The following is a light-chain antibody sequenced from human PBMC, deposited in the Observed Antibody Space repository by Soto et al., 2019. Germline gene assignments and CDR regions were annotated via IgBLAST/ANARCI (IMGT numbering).Light chain of an antibody. CDR1: QSASSTY. V-gene: IGKV3-20*01. CDR3: QQFGSSPYP. CDR2: GAS. Sequence: EIVLTQSPGTLSLSPGERATLSCRASQSASSTYFAWYQQKPGQPPRLLIYGASIRDTGIPDRFSGSGSGKDLSLTISRREPEDFAVYFCQQFGSSPYPFGQGTKREIK. J-gene: IGKJ2*01.